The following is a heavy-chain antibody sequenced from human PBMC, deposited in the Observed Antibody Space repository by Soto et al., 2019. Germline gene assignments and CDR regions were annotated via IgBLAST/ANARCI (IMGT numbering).Heavy chain of an antibody. CDR2: ISGSRSHT. J-gene: IGHJ4*02. Sequence: GGSLRLSCAASGFTFSSYAMSWVRQAPGKGLEWVSAISGSRSHTYYADSVKGRFTISRDNAKNSLYLQMNILRAEDTAVYYCARGYNYSWNYFDYWGQGTLVTVSS. CDR3: ARGYNYSWNYFDY. V-gene: IGHV3-23*01. CDR1: GFTFSSYA. D-gene: IGHD5-18*01.